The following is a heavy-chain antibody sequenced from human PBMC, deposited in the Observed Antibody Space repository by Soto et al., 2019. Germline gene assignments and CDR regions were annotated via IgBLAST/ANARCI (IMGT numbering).Heavy chain of an antibody. Sequence: EVQLVESGGGLVQPGGSLRLSCAASGFTFSAYWMSWVRQTPGKGLEWVANIKHDGSEKYYVDSVKGRFTISRDNAKNSLFLEMNRPRAEDTAVFYCAIITRGFAMDVWGQGTTVTVSS. CDR3: AIITRGFAMDV. CDR2: IKHDGSEK. J-gene: IGHJ6*02. V-gene: IGHV3-7*01. CDR1: GFTFSAYW. D-gene: IGHD3-16*01.